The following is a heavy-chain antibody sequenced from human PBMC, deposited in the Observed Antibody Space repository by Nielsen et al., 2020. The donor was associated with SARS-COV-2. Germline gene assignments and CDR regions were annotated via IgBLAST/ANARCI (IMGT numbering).Heavy chain of an antibody. J-gene: IGHJ4*02. CDR3: ARDGARYSSSWYGGLFDY. CDR2: ISAYNGNT. V-gene: IGHV1-18*01. Sequence: ASVKVSCKASGYTFTSYGIGWVRQAPGQGLEWMGWISAYNGNTNYAQKLQGRVTMTTDTSTSTAYMELRSLRSDDTAVYYCARDGARYSSSWYGGLFDYWGQGTLVTVSS. D-gene: IGHD6-13*01. CDR1: GYTFTSYG.